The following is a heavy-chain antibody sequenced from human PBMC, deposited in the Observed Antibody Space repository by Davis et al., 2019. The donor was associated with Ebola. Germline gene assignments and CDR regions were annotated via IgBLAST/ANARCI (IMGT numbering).Heavy chain of an antibody. CDR3: ARGAGAGGI. V-gene: IGHV4-34*01. D-gene: IGHD1-26*01. J-gene: IGHJ4*02. CDR2: INHSGST. CDR1: GGSISSYY. Sequence: MPGGSLRLSCTVSGGSISSYYWSWIRQPPGKGLEWIGEINHSGSTNYNPSLKSRVTISVDTSKNQFSLKLSSVTAADTAVYYCARGAGAGGIWGQGTLVTVSS.